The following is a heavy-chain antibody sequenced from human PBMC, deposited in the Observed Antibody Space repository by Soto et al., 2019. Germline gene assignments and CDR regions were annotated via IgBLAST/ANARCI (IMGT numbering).Heavy chain of an antibody. CDR2: IIPIFGTA. V-gene: IGHV1-69*13. CDR3: ASREDTAMVFDY. CDR1: GGTFSSYA. Sequence: ASVKVSFKASGGTFSSYAISWLRQAPGQGLEWMGGIIPIFGTANYAQKFQGRVTITADESTSTAYMELSSLRSEDTAVYYCASREDTAMVFDYWGQGTLVTVSS. D-gene: IGHD5-18*01. J-gene: IGHJ4*02.